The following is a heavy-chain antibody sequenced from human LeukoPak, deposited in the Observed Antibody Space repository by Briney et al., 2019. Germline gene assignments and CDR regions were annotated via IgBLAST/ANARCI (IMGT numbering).Heavy chain of an antibody. CDR1: GFTSDDYA. J-gene: IGHJ5*02. Sequence: GRSLRLSCAASGFTSDDYAMHWVRQAPGKGLEWVSRISWNSGSIGYADSVRGRFTISRDNAKNSLYLQMNSLRAEDTALYYCAKDKDYDSSGNWFDPWGQGTLVTVFS. CDR3: AKDKDYDSSGNWFDP. D-gene: IGHD3-22*01. CDR2: ISWNSGSI. V-gene: IGHV3-9*02.